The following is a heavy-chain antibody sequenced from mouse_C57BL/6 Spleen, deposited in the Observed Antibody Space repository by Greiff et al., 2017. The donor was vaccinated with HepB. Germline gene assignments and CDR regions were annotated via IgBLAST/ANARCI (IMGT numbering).Heavy chain of an antibody. CDR3: ARSPRYDGLYYAMVY. CDR2: IYPGSGST. D-gene: IGHD2-3*01. CDR1: GYTSTSYW. Sequence: QVQLQQPGAELVKPGASVKMSCKASGYTSTSYWITWVKQRPGQGLEWIGDIYPGSGSTNYNEKFKSKATLTVDTSSSTAYMQLSSLTSEDSAVYYCARSPRYDGLYYAMVYWGQGTSVTVSS. V-gene: IGHV1-55*01. J-gene: IGHJ4*01.